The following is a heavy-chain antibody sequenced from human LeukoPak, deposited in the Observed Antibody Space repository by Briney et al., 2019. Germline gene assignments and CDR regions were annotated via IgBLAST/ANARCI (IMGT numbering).Heavy chain of an antibody. CDR1: GYTFTSYA. D-gene: IGHD3-16*01. J-gene: IGHJ2*01. V-gene: IGHV1-3*01. CDR3: ARGAAGSHYWFFDL. Sequence: ASVTVSCKASGYTFTSYAMHWVRQAPGQSLEWMGWINAESHKTKSAQKFQTRLSITTDTSASTVYMELSSLTSEDMAVYYCARGAAGSHYWFFDLWGRGTLLTVSS. CDR2: INAESHKT.